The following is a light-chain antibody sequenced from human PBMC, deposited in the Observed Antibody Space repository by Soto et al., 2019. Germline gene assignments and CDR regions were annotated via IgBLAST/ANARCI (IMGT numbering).Light chain of an antibody. V-gene: IGKV1-6*01. Sequence: ASQITQSPSSLSASVGDRVTINCRASQGIRNDLGWYQQKPGKAPKLLIYAASSLQSGVPSRFSGSGSGTDFTLTISSLQPEDFATYYCLQDYNYPWTFGQGTKVDIK. J-gene: IGKJ1*01. CDR2: AAS. CDR1: QGIRND. CDR3: LQDYNYPWT.